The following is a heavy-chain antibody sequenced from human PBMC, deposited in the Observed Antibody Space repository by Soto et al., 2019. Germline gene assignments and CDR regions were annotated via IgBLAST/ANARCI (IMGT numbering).Heavy chain of an antibody. J-gene: IGHJ5*01. Sequence: QLQLQESGPGLVKPSETLSLTCTVSGGSFTSSSHYWVWIRQPPGKGLEWIGSFYYDGSTYFNPSLKSXXTXSXXTSNNQFSLKVTSVTVADTAVYYCARRSHTNWPAYWGHGTQVTVSS. V-gene: IGHV4-39*01. CDR2: FYYDGST. D-gene: IGHD2-15*01. CDR1: GGSFTSSSHY. CDR3: ARRSHTNWPAY.